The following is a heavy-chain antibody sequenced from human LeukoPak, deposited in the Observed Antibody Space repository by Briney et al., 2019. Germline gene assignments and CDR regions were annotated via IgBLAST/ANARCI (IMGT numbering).Heavy chain of an antibody. CDR1: GGSLSSGDYY. CDR2: IYYSGSS. J-gene: IGHJ4*02. V-gene: IGHV4-31*03. Sequence: PSETLSLTCTVSGGSLSSGDYYWSWIRQHPGKGLEWIGYIYYSGSSYYNPSLKSRVTISVDTSKNQFSLKLSSVTAADTAVYYCARHELATVTIPVFDYWGQGTLVTVSS. D-gene: IGHD4-17*01. CDR3: ARHELATVTIPVFDY.